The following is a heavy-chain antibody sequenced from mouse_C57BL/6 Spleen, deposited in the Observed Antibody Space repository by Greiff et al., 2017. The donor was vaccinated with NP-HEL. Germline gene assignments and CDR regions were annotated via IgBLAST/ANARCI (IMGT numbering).Heavy chain of an antibody. CDR3: ARRKVAMDY. V-gene: IGHV5-17*01. J-gene: IGHJ4*01. Sequence: EVKLVESGGGLVKPGGSLKRSCAASGFTFSDYGMYWVRQAPEKGLEWVAYISSGSSTIYYADIVKGRFTISRDNAKNTRFLQMTSLRSEDTARYYGARRKVAMDYWGQGTSVTVSS. D-gene: IGHD1-3*01. CDR1: GFTFSDYG. CDR2: ISSGSSTI.